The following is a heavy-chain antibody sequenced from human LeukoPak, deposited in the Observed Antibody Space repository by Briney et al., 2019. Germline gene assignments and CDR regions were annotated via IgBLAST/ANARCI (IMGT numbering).Heavy chain of an antibody. CDR2: ISWNSGSI. D-gene: IGHD3-22*01. J-gene: IGHJ4*02. CDR3: VKDLGDSSGYLIDH. Sequence: GGSLRLSCAASGFTFGDYPMHWVRHAPGKGLEWVSGISWNSGSIGYAASVKGRFTISRDNAKNSLYLQMNSLRAEDTAFYYCVKDLGDSSGYLIDHWGQGTLVTVSS. V-gene: IGHV3-9*01. CDR1: GFTFGDYP.